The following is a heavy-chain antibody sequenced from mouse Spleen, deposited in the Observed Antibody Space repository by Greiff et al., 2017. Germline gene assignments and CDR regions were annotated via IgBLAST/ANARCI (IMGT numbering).Heavy chain of an antibody. CDR3: ARDYRYDYAMDY. J-gene: IGHJ4*01. V-gene: IGHV1-50*01. CDR1: GYTFTSYW. CDR2: IDPSDSYT. D-gene: IGHD2-14*01. Sequence: QVQLQQPGAELVKPGASVKLSCKASGYTFTSYWMQWVKQRPGQGLEWIGEIDPSDSYTNYNQKFKGKATLTVDTSSSTAYMQLSSLTSEDSAVYYCARDYRYDYAMDYWGQGTSVTVSS.